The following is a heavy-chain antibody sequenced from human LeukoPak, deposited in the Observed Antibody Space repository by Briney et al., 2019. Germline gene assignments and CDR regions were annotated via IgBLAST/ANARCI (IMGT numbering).Heavy chain of an antibody. D-gene: IGHD2-15*01. CDR3: ATGYCSGGSCYYFDY. CDR1: GYTLTELS. Sequence: ASVKVSCKVSGYTLTELSMHWVRQAPGKGLEWMGGFDPEDGETIYAQKFQGRVTMTEDTSTDTAYMELSSLRSEDTAVYYCATGYCSGGSCYYFDYWGQGTLVTVSP. J-gene: IGHJ4*02. V-gene: IGHV1-24*01. CDR2: FDPEDGET.